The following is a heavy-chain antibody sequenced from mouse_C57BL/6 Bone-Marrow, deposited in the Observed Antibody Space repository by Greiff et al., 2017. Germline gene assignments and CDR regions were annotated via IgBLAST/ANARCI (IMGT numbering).Heavy chain of an antibody. J-gene: IGHJ4*01. CDR1: GFTFSSYA. V-gene: IGHV5-4*03. Sequence: EVKLMESGGGLVKPGGSLKLSCAASGFTFSSYAMSWVRQTPEKRLEWVATISDGGSYTYYPDNVKGRFTISRDNAKNNLYLQMSHLKSADTALYYWARGGNYVDYAMDYWGQGTSVTVSS. CDR2: ISDGGSYT. D-gene: IGHD2-1*01. CDR3: ARGGNYVDYAMDY.